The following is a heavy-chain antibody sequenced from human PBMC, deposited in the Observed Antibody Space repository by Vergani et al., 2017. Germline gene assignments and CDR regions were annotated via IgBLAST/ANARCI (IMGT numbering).Heavy chain of an antibody. D-gene: IGHD2-2*01. CDR2: IIPIFGTA. CDR1: GGTFSSYA. Sequence: QVQLVQSGAEVKKPGSSVKVSCKASGGTFSSYAISWVRQAPGQGLEWMGRIIPIFGTANYAQKFQGRVTITADESTSTAYMELSSLRSEDTAVYYCARELGYCSSTSCFRPYYYYGMDVWGQGTTVTVSS. J-gene: IGHJ6*02. CDR3: ARELGYCSSTSCFRPYYYYGMDV. V-gene: IGHV1-69*13.